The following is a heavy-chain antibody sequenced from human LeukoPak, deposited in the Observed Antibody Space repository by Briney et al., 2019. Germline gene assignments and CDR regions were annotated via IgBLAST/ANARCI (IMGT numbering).Heavy chain of an antibody. Sequence: ASVNVSFKASGYTYTSYGISWVRQAPGQGLEWMGWISAYNGNTNYAQKLQGRVTMTTDTCTSTAYMELRSLRSDDTAVYYCARRSNYDPSDYWGQGTLVTVSS. CDR1: GYTYTSYG. CDR3: ARRSNYDPSDY. V-gene: IGHV1-18*01. D-gene: IGHD4-11*01. CDR2: ISAYNGNT. J-gene: IGHJ4*02.